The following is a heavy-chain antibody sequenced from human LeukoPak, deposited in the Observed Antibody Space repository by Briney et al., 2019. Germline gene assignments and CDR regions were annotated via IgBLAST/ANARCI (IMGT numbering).Heavy chain of an antibody. J-gene: IGHJ4*02. V-gene: IGHV3-21*01. Sequence: GGSLRLSCAASGFTFSSYGMHWVRQAPGKGLEWVSSISSSSSYIYYADSVKGRFTISRDNAKNSLYLQMNSLRAEDTAVYYCASYGDCSGGSCPDYWGQGTLVTVSS. CDR2: ISSSSSYI. CDR3: ASYGDCSGGSCPDY. D-gene: IGHD2-15*01. CDR1: GFTFSSYG.